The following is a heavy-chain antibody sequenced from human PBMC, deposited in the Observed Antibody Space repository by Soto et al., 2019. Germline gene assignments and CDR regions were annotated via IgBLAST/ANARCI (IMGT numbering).Heavy chain of an antibody. CDR2: IYKSTTT. D-gene: IGHD4-17*01. Sequence: SEALSLTWSVSVDSISTVDYFWAGIREPPGQALGYIGYIYKSTTTYYNPSFESRVTISVDTSKNQFSLKLSSVTAADTAVYYCARDYGVRPGPPIAYSYGMDVWGQGTTVTVSS. CDR1: VDSISTVDYF. CDR3: ARDYGVRPGPPIAYSYGMDV. V-gene: IGHV4-39*07. J-gene: IGHJ6*02.